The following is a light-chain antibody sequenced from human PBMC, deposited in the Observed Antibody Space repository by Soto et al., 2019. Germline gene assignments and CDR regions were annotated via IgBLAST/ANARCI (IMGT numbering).Light chain of an antibody. Sequence: DIVMTQSPATLSVSPGERATLSCRASQSVSSSLAWYQQKPRQAPRLLIYGSSSLPTGIPYRCSGSGSGTDFTITISRLEPDDFAEYYCQQYGSSPLFGGGTKVDIK. J-gene: IGKJ4*02. CDR1: QSVSSS. CDR3: QQYGSSPL. V-gene: IGKV3-20*01. CDR2: GSS.